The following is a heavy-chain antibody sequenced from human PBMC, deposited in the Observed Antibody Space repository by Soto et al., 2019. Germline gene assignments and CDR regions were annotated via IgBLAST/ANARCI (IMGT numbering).Heavy chain of an antibody. V-gene: IGHV4-59*01. CDR1: GGSISSYY. J-gene: IGHJ4*02. CDR2: IYYSGST. D-gene: IGHD3-10*01. Sequence: SETLSLTCTVSGGSISSYYWSWIRQPPGKGLEWIGYIYYSGSTNYNPSLKSRVTISVDTSKNQFSLKLSSVTAADTAVYYCARARSGSPFYFDYWGQGTLVTVSS. CDR3: ARARSGSPFYFDY.